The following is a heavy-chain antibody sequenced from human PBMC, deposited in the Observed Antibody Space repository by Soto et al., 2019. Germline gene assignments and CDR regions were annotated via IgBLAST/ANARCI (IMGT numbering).Heavy chain of an antibody. CDR1: GFTFRDYS. CDR3: ARSGVAALDS. V-gene: IGHV3-21*06. J-gene: IGHJ5*01. Sequence: VQLVESGGGLVKPGGSLRLSCAASGFTFRDYSLNWGRPAPGKGLEWVSSITSKRTYIYYADSVKGRFTISRDNAKSSLYLQMDSLRADDTAVYFCARSGVAALDSWGQGTLVTVSS. D-gene: IGHD2-8*01. CDR2: ITSKRTYI.